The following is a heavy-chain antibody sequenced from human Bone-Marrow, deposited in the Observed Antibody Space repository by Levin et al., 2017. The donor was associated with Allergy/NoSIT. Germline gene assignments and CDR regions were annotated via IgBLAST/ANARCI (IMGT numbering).Heavy chain of an antibody. D-gene: IGHD4-17*01. V-gene: IGHV3-48*03. CDR3: ARGNYGDQYYFDY. J-gene: IGHJ4*02. Sequence: GGSLRLSCLASGFTFRTYEMSWVRQAPGKGLEWVAYISHSAFTIYYADSVKGRFTVSRDNAKNSVSLQMNSLRAEDTALYYCARGNYGDQYYFDYWGQGTLVTVSS. CDR2: ISHSAFTI. CDR1: GFTFRTYE.